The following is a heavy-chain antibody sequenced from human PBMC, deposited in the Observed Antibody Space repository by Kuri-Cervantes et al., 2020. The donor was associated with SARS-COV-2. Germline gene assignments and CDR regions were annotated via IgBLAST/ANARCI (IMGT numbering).Heavy chain of an antibody. CDR1: GFTFSSYA. J-gene: IGHJ2*01. CDR3: ARNPTYGNYPYWYFDL. CDR2: ISGSGGST. Sequence: GESLKISCAASGFTFSSYAMSWVRQAPGKGLEWVSSISGSGGSTYYADSVKGRFTITRDNSKNTLYLQMNILRAEDTAVYYCARNPTYGNYPYWYFDLWGRGTLVTVSS. D-gene: IGHD4-11*01. V-gene: IGHV3-23*01.